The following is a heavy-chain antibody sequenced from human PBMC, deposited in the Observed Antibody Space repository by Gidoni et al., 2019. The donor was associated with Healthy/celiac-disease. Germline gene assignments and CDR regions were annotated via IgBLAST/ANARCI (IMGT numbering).Heavy chain of an antibody. Sequence: IRQPPGKGLEWIGYIYYSGSTNYNPSLKSRVTISVDTSKNQFSLKLSSVTAADTAVYYCARDHRWYSYGNYYYYGMDVWGQGTTVTVSS. J-gene: IGHJ6*02. CDR2: IYYSGST. V-gene: IGHV4-59*01. D-gene: IGHD5-18*01. CDR3: ARDHRWYSYGNYYYYGMDV.